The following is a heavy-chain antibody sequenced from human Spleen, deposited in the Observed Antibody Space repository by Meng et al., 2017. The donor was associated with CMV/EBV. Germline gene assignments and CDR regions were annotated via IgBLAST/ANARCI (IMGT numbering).Heavy chain of an antibody. V-gene: IGHV3-30-3*01. CDR2: ISYDGSNK. Sequence: QVQLVESGGGVVQPGRSLRLSCAASGFTFSSYAMHWVRQAPGKGLEWVAVISYDGSNKYYADSVKGRFTISRDNSKNTLYLQMNSLRAEDTAVYYCARDLGQQLVGGSFDYWGQGTLVTVSS. D-gene: IGHD6-13*01. J-gene: IGHJ4*02. CDR3: ARDLGQQLVGGSFDY. CDR1: GFTFSSYA.